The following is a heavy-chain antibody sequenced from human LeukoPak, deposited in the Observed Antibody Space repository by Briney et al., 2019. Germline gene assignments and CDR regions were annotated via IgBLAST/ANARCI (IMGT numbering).Heavy chain of an antibody. CDR3: AREPLGCGGDCHFDY. D-gene: IGHD2-21*02. CDR2: IIPIYDPV. Sequence: SVKVSCKASGGAFSSYAFSWMRQAPGQGLEWMGRIIPIYDPVDYAQRFQGRGTITTDESTNTVYMELSSLRYEDTAVYYCAREPLGCGGDCHFDYWGQGTLVTVSS. J-gene: IGHJ4*02. V-gene: IGHV1-69*05. CDR1: GGAFSSYA.